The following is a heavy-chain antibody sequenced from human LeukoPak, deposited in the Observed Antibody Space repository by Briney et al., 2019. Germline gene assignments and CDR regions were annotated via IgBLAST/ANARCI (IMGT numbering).Heavy chain of an antibody. J-gene: IGHJ6*04. Sequence: GGSLRLSCAASGFTFSSYQMNWDRQALGKGREWVSYMNSSGSTIYYADSVKGRFTISRDNAKNSLYLQMNSLRAEDTAVYYCAELGITMIGGVWGKGTTVTISS. CDR3: AELGITMIGGV. V-gene: IGHV3-48*03. CDR1: GFTFSSYQ. D-gene: IGHD3-10*02. CDR2: MNSSGSTI.